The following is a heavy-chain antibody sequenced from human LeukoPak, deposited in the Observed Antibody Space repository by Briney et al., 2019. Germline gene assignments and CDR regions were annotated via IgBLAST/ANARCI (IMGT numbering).Heavy chain of an antibody. D-gene: IGHD3-3*01. CDR2: MNPNSGNT. CDR3: ARGNDFWSGYYAYMDV. CDR1: GYTFTSYD. Sequence: ASVKVSCKASGYTFTSYDINWVRQATGQGLEWMGWMNPNSGNTGYAQKFQGRVTITRNTSISTAYMELSSLRSEDTAVYYCARGNDFWSGYYAYMDVWGKGTTVTVSS. J-gene: IGHJ6*03. V-gene: IGHV1-8*03.